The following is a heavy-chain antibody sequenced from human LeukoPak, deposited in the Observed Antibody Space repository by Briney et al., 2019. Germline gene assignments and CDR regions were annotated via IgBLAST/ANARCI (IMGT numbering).Heavy chain of an antibody. D-gene: IGHD3-22*01. V-gene: IGHV4-34*01. CDR3: ARGRSAYDSSGYYYGN. CDR1: GGSFSGYY. J-gene: IGHJ4*02. Sequence: SETLSLTCAVYGGSFSGYYWSWIRQPPGKGLEWIGEINHSRSTNYNPSLKSRVTISVDTSKNQFSLKVSSVTAADTAVYYCARGRSAYDSSGYYYGNWGQGTLVTVSS. CDR2: INHSRST.